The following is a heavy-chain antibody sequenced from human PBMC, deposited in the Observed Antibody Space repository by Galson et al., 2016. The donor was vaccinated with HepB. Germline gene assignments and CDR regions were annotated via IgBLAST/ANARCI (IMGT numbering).Heavy chain of an antibody. CDR2: MNPNSGNT. J-gene: IGHJ6*02. CDR1: GYTFTSYD. CDR3: ARLLGLRLVYHYYGMDV. Sequence: SVKVSCKASGYTFTSYDINWVRQATGQGLEWMGWMNPNSGNTGYAQKFQGRVTMTRNTSISTAYMELSSLRSEDTAVYSCARLLGLRLVYHYYGMDVWGQGTTVTVSS. V-gene: IGHV1-8*01. D-gene: IGHD5-12*01.